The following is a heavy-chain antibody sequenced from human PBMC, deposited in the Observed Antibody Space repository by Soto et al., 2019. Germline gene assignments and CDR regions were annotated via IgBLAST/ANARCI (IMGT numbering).Heavy chain of an antibody. CDR3: ARGGAARPDY. Sequence: EVHLVQSGGGLVQPGGSLRLSCVASGFTFGNYGINWVRQAQGKGLEWLSYISDSGNTKSYADSVRGRFTISRDTAENSVHLQMDSLRDEDTAVYYCARGGAARPDYWGQGTLVTVSS. J-gene: IGHJ4*02. CDR2: ISDSGNTK. D-gene: IGHD6-6*01. V-gene: IGHV3-48*02. CDR1: GFTFGNYG.